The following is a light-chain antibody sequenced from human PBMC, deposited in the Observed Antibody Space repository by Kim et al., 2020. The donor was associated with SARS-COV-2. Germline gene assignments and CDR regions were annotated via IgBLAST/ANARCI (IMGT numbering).Light chain of an antibody. CDR3: QAWNSSTWV. CDR1: KLGDKY. CDR2: QDS. Sequence: SYELTQPPSVSVSPGQTASITCSGDKLGDKYACWYQQKPGQSPVLVLYQDSKRPSGIPERFPGSNYGNTATLTISGTQAMDEADYYCQAWNSSTWVYG. V-gene: IGLV3-1*01. J-gene: IGLJ3*02.